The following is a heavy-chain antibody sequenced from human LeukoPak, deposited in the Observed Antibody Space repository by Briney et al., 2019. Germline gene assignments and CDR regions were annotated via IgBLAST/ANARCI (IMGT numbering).Heavy chain of an antibody. CDR3: ASLGYRSGWYVGGSFDY. CDR1: APTFGSYA. CDR2: IIPMFGKA. V-gene: IGHV1-69*05. Sequence: PVHSGNLAWNPSAPTFGSYAVSWVRHAPGHWLEWMGGIIPMFGKANYAQKFQGRVTISRDESTRTAYMELSSLRSEDRAVYYCASLGYRSGWYVGGSFDYWGQGTLVTVSS. D-gene: IGHD6-19*01. J-gene: IGHJ4*02.